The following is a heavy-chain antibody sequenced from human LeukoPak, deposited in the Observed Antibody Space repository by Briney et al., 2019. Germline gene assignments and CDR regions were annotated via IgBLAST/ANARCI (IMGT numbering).Heavy chain of an antibody. Sequence: SETLSLTCTVSADSISNFWWNWIRLPAGKGLEWIGRIHTSGGNNYNPSLRSRVTMSLDTSKNQFSLQLTSVTAADTAVYYCARFPSFYDLSGAANAFDIWGQGTTVIVSS. D-gene: IGHD2-15*01. CDR2: IHTSGGN. CDR3: ARFPSFYDLSGAANAFDI. J-gene: IGHJ3*02. V-gene: IGHV4-4*07. CDR1: ADSISNFW.